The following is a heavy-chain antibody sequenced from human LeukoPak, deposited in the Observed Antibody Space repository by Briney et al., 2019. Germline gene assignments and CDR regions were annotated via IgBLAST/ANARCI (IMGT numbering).Heavy chain of an antibody. CDR2: ISWNSGSI. V-gene: IGHV3-9*01. J-gene: IGHJ3*02. CDR1: GFTFDDYA. CDR3: ARDRRVEDAFDI. D-gene: IGHD2-15*01. Sequence: GGSLRLSCAASGFTFDDYAMHWVRQAPGKGLEWVSGISWNSGSIGYADSVKGRFTISRDNAKNSLYLQMNSLRAEDTAVYYCARDRRVEDAFDIWGQGTMVTVSS.